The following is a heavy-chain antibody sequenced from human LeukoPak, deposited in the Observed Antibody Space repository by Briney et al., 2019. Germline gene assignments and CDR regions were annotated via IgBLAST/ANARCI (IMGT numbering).Heavy chain of an antibody. CDR3: AKDRYSSSFAFDI. Sequence: PGRSLRLSCAASGFTFDDYAMHWVRQAPGKGLEWVSGISWNSGSIGYADSVKGRFTISRDNAKNSLYLQMNSLRAEDTALYYCAKDRYSSSFAFDIWGQGTMVTVSS. V-gene: IGHV3-9*01. D-gene: IGHD6-6*01. CDR1: GFTFDDYA. J-gene: IGHJ3*02. CDR2: ISWNSGSI.